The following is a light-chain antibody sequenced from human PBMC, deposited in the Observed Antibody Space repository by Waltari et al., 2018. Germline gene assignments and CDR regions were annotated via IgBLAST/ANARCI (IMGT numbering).Light chain of an antibody. Sequence: AIQMTQSPSSLSASVGDGVTITCRASQGIRNELGWYQQKPGEAPKILIYAASNLENGVPSRFSGSGSGTDFTLTISSLQPEDFATYYCLQDYNYPRTFGQGTKVEI. CDR1: QGIRNE. V-gene: IGKV1-6*01. CDR3: LQDYNYPRT. CDR2: AAS. J-gene: IGKJ1*01.